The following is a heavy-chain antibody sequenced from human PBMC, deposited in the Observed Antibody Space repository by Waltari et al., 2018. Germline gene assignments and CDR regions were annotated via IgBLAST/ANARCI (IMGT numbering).Heavy chain of an antibody. CDR3: ARCGGRMVGVNWFDP. J-gene: IGHJ5*02. CDR2: IIPILGTA. Sequence: QVQLVQSGAEVKKPGSSVKVSCKASGGTFSSYAISWVRQAPGQGLEWMGGIIPILGTANYAQKFQGRVTITADESTSTAYMELSSLRSEETAVYYCARCGGRMVGVNWFDPWGQGTLVTVSS. V-gene: IGHV1-69*12. D-gene: IGHD1-26*01. CDR1: GGTFSSYA.